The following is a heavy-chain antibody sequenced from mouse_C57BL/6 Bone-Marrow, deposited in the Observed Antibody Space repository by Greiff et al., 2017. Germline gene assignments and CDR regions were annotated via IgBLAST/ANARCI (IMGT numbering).Heavy chain of an antibody. V-gene: IGHV5-6*01. J-gene: IGHJ2*01. CDR3: ERLYDGYSFDY. CDR2: ISSGGSYT. Sequence: EVKVVESGGDLVKPGGSLKLSCAASGFTFSSYGMSWVRQTPDKRLEWVATISSGGSYTYYPDSVKGRFTISRDNAKNTLYLQMSSLKSEDTAMYYCERLYDGYSFDYWGQGTTLTVSS. D-gene: IGHD2-3*01. CDR1: GFTFSSYG.